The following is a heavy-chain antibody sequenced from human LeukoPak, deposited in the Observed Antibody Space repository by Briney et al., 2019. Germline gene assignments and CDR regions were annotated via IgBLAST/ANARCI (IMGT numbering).Heavy chain of an antibody. D-gene: IGHD1-26*01. CDR3: ARVWGATRSDTTDY. CDR2: ISSSGSTI. CDR1: GFTFSSYE. V-gene: IGHV3-48*03. Sequence: PGGSLRLSCAASGFTFSSYEMNWVRQAPGKGLEWVSYISSSGSTIYYADSVKGRFTISRDNAKNSLYLQMNSLRAEDTAVYYCARVWGATRSDTTDYWGQGTLVTVSS. J-gene: IGHJ4*02.